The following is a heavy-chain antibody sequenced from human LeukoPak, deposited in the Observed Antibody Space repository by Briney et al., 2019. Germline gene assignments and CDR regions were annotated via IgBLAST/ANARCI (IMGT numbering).Heavy chain of an antibody. CDR3: ARGRDYYDSSGFYYVWYFDY. V-gene: IGHV4-61*02. CDR2: IYTIGST. Sequence: PSQTLSLTCTVSGGSISSDTYSWSWIRQPAGKGLEWIGRIYTIGSTNYNPSLKSRVTISVDTSKNQFSLKLGSVTAADTAVYYCARGRDYYDSSGFYYVWYFDYWGHGTLVTVSS. D-gene: IGHD3-22*01. CDR1: GGSISSDTYS. J-gene: IGHJ4*01.